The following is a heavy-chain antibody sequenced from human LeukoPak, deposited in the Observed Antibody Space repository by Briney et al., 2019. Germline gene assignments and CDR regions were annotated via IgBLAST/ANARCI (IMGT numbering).Heavy chain of an antibody. CDR3: ARTSPILAAAGTHWYFDL. V-gene: IGHV1-46*01. CDR2: INPSGGST. D-gene: IGHD6-13*01. J-gene: IGHJ2*01. Sequence: ASVTVSCKASGYTFTIYYMHWVRQAPGQGLEWMGIINPSGGSTSYAQKFQGRVTMTRDTSTSTVYVELSSLRSEDTAVYYCARTSPILAAAGTHWYFDLWGRGTLVTVSS. CDR1: GYTFTIYY.